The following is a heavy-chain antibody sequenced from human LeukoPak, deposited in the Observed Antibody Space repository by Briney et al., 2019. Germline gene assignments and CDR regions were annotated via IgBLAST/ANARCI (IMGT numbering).Heavy chain of an antibody. CDR1: GFTFNSDA. CDR3: AKAYDTSGYFPFDY. V-gene: IGHV3-23*01. D-gene: IGHD3-22*01. Sequence: PGGSLILSCAASGFTFNSDAKGCGSRGPGKELERVSAISASGGSTYYADSVKGRFTISRDNSKNTLYLQMNSMRAADTAVYYCAKAYDTSGYFPFDYWGQGTLVTVSS. J-gene: IGHJ4*02. CDR2: ISASGGST.